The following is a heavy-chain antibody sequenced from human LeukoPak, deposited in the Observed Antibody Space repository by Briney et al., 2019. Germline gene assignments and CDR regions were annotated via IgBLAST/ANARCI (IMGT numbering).Heavy chain of an antibody. Sequence: PSETLSLTCAVYGEPFSGYYWTWIRQPPGKGLEWIGEINQGGSTNYNPSLKSRVTMSVDTSKNQFSLKLSSVTAADTAVYYCARDSYYYDSSRYYMDVWGKGTTVTISS. D-gene: IGHD3-22*01. CDR1: GEPFSGYY. CDR2: INQGGST. J-gene: IGHJ6*03. V-gene: IGHV4-34*01. CDR3: ARDSYYYDSSRYYMDV.